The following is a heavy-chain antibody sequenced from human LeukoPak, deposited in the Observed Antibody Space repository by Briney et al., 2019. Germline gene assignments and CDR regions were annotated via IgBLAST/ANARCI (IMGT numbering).Heavy chain of an antibody. CDR1: GFTFSSYA. V-gene: IGHV3-30*04. D-gene: IGHD5-18*01. Sequence: PGRSLRLSCAASGFTFSSYAMHWVRQAPGKGLEWVAVISYDGSNKYYADSVKGRFTISRDNSKNTLYLQINSLRAEDTAVYYCARVIPGPGDTAMVPWGQGTLVTVSS. CDR2: ISYDGSNK. J-gene: IGHJ5*02. CDR3: ARVIPGPGDTAMVP.